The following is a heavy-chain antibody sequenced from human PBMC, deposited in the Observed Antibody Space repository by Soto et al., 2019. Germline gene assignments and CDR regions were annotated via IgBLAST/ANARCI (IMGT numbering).Heavy chain of an antibody. CDR1: GFTFSSYW. D-gene: IGHD1-26*01. Sequence: GGSLRLSCAASGFTFSSYWMSWVRQAPGKGLEWVANIKQDGSEKYYVDSVKGRFTISRDNAKNSLYLQMNSLRDEDTAVYYCASARATPYWYFDLWGRGTLVTVSS. CDR3: ASARATPYWYFDL. CDR2: IKQDGSEK. J-gene: IGHJ2*01. V-gene: IGHV3-7*02.